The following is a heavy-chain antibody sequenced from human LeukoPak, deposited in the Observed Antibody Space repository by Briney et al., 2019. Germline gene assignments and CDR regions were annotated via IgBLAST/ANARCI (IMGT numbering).Heavy chain of an antibody. CDR1: GYNFIDHY. CDR3: ARLASSGWSIDY. V-gene: IGHV1-2*02. D-gene: IGHD6-19*01. J-gene: IGHJ4*02. Sequence: ASVKVSCKASGYNFIDHYLLWVRQAPGQGLEWMGWIDPNSGVTHYERNFQGRVTMTRGTSTSTAYMEVRRLRSDDTAEYFCARLASSGWSIDYWGQGTLVTVSS. CDR2: IDPNSGVT.